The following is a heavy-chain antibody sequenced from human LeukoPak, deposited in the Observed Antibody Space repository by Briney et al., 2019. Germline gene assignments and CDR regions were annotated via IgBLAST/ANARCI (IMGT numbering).Heavy chain of an antibody. J-gene: IGHJ4*02. V-gene: IGHV1-69*13. CDR2: IIPIFGTA. D-gene: IGHD3-22*01. CDR1: GGTFISYA. CDR3: ARSYDSSGYYYFH. Sequence: ASVKASCKASGGTFISYAIRWVRQAPGQWLEWMGGIIPIFGTANYAQKFQGRVTITADESTSTAYMELSSLRSEDTAVYYCARSYDSSGYYYFHWGQGTLVTVSS.